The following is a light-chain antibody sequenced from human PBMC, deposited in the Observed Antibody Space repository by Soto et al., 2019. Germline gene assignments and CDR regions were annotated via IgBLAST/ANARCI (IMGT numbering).Light chain of an antibody. Sequence: IVMTQSPATLLVSPGERVTLSCRASRSIITNLAWYQHKPGQAPRLLIYGASTRAAGIPARFTGSGSGTEFTLTISSLQSEDFAFYYCQQYNDWPLPTFGGGTRVEIK. CDR3: QQYNDWPLPT. CDR1: RSIITN. J-gene: IGKJ4*01. V-gene: IGKV3-15*01. CDR2: GAS.